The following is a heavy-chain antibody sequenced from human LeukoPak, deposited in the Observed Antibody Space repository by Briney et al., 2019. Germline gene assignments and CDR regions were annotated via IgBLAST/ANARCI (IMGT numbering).Heavy chain of an antibody. V-gene: IGHV3-53*01. J-gene: IGHJ4*02. Sequence: GGSLRLSCAASGFIVSSSYMSWVRQAPGKGLEWVSVIYSGGSTYYADSVEGRFTISRDNSKNTVYLQMNSLRAEDTAVYFRARDSDSSGYYRYFDYWGQGSLVTVSS. CDR2: IYSGGST. CDR1: GFIVSSSY. CDR3: ARDSDSSGYYRYFDY. D-gene: IGHD6-19*01.